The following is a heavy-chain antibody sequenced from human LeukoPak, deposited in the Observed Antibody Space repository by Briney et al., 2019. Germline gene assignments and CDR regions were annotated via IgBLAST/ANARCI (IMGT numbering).Heavy chain of an antibody. Sequence: GGSLRLSCAASGFTVSTNYMSWVRQAPGKGLEWVSLICSGGGTYYADSVKGRFTISRDNSRNTLSLQMNSLRVDDTAVYYCARGFRSVTTWGYFDYWGQGALVTVSS. V-gene: IGHV3-66*01. J-gene: IGHJ4*02. D-gene: IGHD4-17*01. CDR1: GFTVSTNY. CDR3: ARGFRSVTTWGYFDY. CDR2: ICSGGGT.